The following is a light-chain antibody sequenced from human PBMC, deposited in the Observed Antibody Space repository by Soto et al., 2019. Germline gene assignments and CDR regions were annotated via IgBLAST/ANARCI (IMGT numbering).Light chain of an antibody. J-gene: IGLJ1*01. CDR2: SNS. CDR3: ATWDDGLSAYV. CDR1: SSNIGGNT. V-gene: IGLV1-44*01. Sequence: QSVLTQPPSASWTPGQRVTFSCSGSSSNIGGNTVSWFQHLPRTAPKLLIFSNSQRPSGVPDRFSGAKSGTSASLAISGLLSEDEANYYCATWDDGLSAYVFGTGTKLTVL.